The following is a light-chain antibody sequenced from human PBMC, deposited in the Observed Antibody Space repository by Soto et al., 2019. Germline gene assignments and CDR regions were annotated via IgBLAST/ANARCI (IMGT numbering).Light chain of an antibody. CDR1: TNDIGAFDY. CDR2: EIF. V-gene: IGLV2-14*01. Sequence: QSVLTQPASVSASPGQSISISCTGTTNDIGAFDYVSWYQQHSGKAPKLIIYEIFNRPSGVSHRFSGSKSGNSASLTISGLQAEDEADYYCSSYTTNNAHVFGGGTKVTVL. CDR3: SSYTTNNAHV. J-gene: IGLJ2*01.